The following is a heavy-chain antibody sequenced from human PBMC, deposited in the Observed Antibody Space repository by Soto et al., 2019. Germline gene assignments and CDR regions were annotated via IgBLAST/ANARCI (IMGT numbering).Heavy chain of an antibody. Sequence: HLQLQESGPGLVKPSETLSLTCTVSGGSISDSAYYWGWIRQPPGKGPEWIGSLYYRGTTYYKPSLKSRVTMSIDTSKNQSSLKLSFVTAEDTAVYYCARMTCNICHFDYWGQGALVTVSS. CDR3: ARMTCNICHFDY. V-gene: IGHV4-39*01. J-gene: IGHJ4*02. D-gene: IGHD3-9*01. CDR2: LYYRGTT. CDR1: GGSISDSAYY.